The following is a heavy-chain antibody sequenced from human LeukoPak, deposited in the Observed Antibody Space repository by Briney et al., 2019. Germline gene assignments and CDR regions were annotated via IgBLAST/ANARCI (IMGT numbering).Heavy chain of an antibody. CDR2: IFYSGST. V-gene: IGHV4-61*05. Sequence: PSETLSLTCGISGGSITSNNYYWGWIRQPPGKGLEWIGYIFYSGSTNYNPSLKSRVTISVDTSKNQFSLKLSSVTAADTAVYYCARRASTGGRFDYWGQGTLVTVSS. D-gene: IGHD7-27*01. CDR3: ARRASTGGRFDY. CDR1: GGSITSNNYY. J-gene: IGHJ4*02.